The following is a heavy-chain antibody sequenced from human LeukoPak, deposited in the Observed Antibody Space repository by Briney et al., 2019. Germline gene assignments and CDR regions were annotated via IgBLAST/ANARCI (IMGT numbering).Heavy chain of an antibody. Sequence: GGSLRLSCAASGFTFSSYAMHWVRQAPGKGLEWVAVISYDGSNKYYADSVKGRFTISRDNSKNTLCLQMNSLRAEDTAVYYCARDRFVSSIAARPGSFDYWGQGTLVTVSS. J-gene: IGHJ4*02. CDR2: ISYDGSNK. CDR1: GFTFSSYA. D-gene: IGHD6-6*01. V-gene: IGHV3-30-3*01. CDR3: ARDRFVSSIAARPGSFDY.